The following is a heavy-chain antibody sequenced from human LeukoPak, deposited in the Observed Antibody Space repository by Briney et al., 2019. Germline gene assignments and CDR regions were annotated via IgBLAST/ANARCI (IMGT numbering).Heavy chain of an antibody. D-gene: IGHD3-22*01. CDR1: GFTVSNNY. J-gene: IGHJ4*02. CDR2: IYSGGST. V-gene: IGHV3-66*02. Sequence: GGSLRLSCAASGFTVSNNYMSWVRQAPGKGLEWVSVIYSGGSTYYADSVKGRFTIYRDNSKNTLYLQMNSLRAEDTAVYYCGYGYYRSSTAPFDYWGQGTLVTVSS. CDR3: GYGYYRSSTAPFDY.